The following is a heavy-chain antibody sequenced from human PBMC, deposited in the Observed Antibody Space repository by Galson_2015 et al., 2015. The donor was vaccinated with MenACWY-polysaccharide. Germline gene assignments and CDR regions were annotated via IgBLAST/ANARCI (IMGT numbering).Heavy chain of an antibody. V-gene: IGHV3-11*01. CDR1: GFTFSDYY. CDR2: IGTSETTI. D-gene: IGHD6-6*01. Sequence: SLRLSCAASGFTFSDYYMSWIRQAPGKGLEWVSYIGTSETTIYYADSVKGRFTISRDNAKNSLYLQMNSLRADDTMVYYCARSTQVVLFDNWGQGTLVTVSS. J-gene: IGHJ4*02. CDR3: ARSTQVVLFDN.